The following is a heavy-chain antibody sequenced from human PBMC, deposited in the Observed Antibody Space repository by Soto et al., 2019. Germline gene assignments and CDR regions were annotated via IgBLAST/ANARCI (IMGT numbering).Heavy chain of an antibody. J-gene: IGHJ4*02. Sequence: QITLKESGPTLVKPTQTLTLTCTFSGFSLSSTRMAVGWIRQPPGKALEWLALIYWDDDKRYSPFLKSRLTITQDTSKNPVVLTMSNMDPVDTATYYCAHIVVAGLGYYFDYWGQGTLVTVSS. CDR3: AHIVVAGLGYYFDY. D-gene: IGHD6-19*01. CDR2: IYWDDDK. V-gene: IGHV2-5*02. CDR1: GFSLSSTRMA.